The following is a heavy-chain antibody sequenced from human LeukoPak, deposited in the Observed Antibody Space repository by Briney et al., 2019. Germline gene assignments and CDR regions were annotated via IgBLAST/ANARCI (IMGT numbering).Heavy chain of an antibody. Sequence: GGSLRLSCAASGFTFSNYNINWVRQAPGKGLEWVSSISSSSSYIYYADSVKGRFTISRDNAKNSLYLQMNSLRAEDTAVYDCARSMIRGVVYFDYWGQGTLVTVSS. CDR3: ARSMIRGVVYFDY. CDR2: ISSSSSYI. D-gene: IGHD3-10*01. V-gene: IGHV3-21*01. J-gene: IGHJ4*02. CDR1: GFTFSNYN.